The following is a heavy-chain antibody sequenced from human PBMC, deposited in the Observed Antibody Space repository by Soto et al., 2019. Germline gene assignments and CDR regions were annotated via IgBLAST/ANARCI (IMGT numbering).Heavy chain of an antibody. CDR2: TRNKANSYNT. CDR1: GFTLSENY. J-gene: IGHJ6*02. V-gene: IGHV3-72*01. CDR3: AIVLVAGYYFYGMDV. Sequence: EVQLVESGGGLVQPGGSLRLSCAVSGFTLSENYVDWVRQAPGKGLEWVGRTRNKANSYNTEYAASVKGRFTISRDDSKSSVELQMNSLKTEDTAVYYCAIVLVAGYYFYGMDVWGPGTTVTVSS. D-gene: IGHD2-15*01.